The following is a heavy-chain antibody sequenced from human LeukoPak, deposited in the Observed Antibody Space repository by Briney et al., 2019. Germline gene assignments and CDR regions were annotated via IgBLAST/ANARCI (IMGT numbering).Heavy chain of an antibody. D-gene: IGHD3-3*01. Sequence: GGSLRLSCAASGFTFSSYGMHWVRQAPGKGLEWVAVISYDGSNKYYADSVKGRFAISRDNSKNTLYLQMNSLRAEDTAVYYCAKDLHYDFWSGYVGNYYYYYGMDVWGQGTTVTVSS. J-gene: IGHJ6*02. CDR2: ISYDGSNK. CDR1: GFTFSSYG. CDR3: AKDLHYDFWSGYVGNYYYYYGMDV. V-gene: IGHV3-30*18.